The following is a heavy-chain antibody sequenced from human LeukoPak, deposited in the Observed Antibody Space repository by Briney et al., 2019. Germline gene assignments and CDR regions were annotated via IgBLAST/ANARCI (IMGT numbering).Heavy chain of an antibody. D-gene: IGHD1-14*01. CDR3: ARLITTHNWFDP. J-gene: IGHJ5*02. Sequence: SETLSLTCTVSGGSISSYYWSWIRQPPGKGLEWIACIYNRGNTYYNPSLKSRVTMSVDTSKSQFSLNLSSVTAADTAVYYCARLITTHNWFDPWGQGTLVTVSS. CDR1: GGSISSYY. CDR2: IYNRGNT. V-gene: IGHV4-59*08.